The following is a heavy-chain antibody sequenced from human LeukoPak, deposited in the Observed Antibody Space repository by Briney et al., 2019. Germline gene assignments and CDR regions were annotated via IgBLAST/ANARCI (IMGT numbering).Heavy chain of an antibody. V-gene: IGHV1-2*02. J-gene: IGHJ3*02. Sequence: ASVTVSCKASGYTFTGYYMHWVRQAPGQGLEWMGWINPNSGGTNYAQKFQGRVTMTRDTSISTAYMELSRLRSDDTAVYYCARPSEDIVVVVAATDAFDIWGQGTMVTVSS. CDR3: ARPSEDIVVVVAATDAFDI. CDR1: GYTFTGYY. D-gene: IGHD2-15*01. CDR2: INPNSGGT.